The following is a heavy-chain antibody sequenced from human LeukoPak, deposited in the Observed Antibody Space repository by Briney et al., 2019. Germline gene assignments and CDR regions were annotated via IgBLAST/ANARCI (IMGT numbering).Heavy chain of an antibody. J-gene: IGHJ6*03. V-gene: IGHV1-2*02. CDR2: ISPNRNGT. CDR1: GYNLTDYY. D-gene: IGHD5-12*01. CDR3: ARIPGRLRADYYYYYMDV. Sequence: ASVKVSCKASGYNLTDYYLHWVRQAPGQGLEWMGWISPNRNGTNYAQKFQGRVTMTWDTSISTAYMELNSLTSDDTAVYYCARIPGRLRADYYYYYMDVWGKGTTVTVSS.